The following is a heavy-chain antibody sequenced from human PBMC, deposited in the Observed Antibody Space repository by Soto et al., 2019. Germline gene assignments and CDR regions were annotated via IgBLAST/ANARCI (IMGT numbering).Heavy chain of an antibody. CDR1: GFMFSNHG. D-gene: IGHD1-1*01. Sequence: QVQLVESGGGVVQPGRSLRLSCAASGFMFSNHGMHWVRQAPGKGLEWVAVIWSDGNNRYYADSVKGRFTISRDNSKNTLHLQMTSLRAEDTAVYYCVRGDNWNDEASDYWGQGTLVTVSS. CDR3: VRGDNWNDEASDY. CDR2: IWSDGNNR. J-gene: IGHJ4*02. V-gene: IGHV3-33*01.